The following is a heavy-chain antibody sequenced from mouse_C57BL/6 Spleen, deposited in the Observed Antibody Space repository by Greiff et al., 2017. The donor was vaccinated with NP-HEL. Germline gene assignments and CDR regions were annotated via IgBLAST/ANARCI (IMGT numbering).Heavy chain of an antibody. CDR1: GYAFSSSW. CDR3: ASFITTARGYAMDY. D-gene: IGHD1-1*01. Sequence: QVQLQQSGPELVKPGASVKISCKASGYAFSSSWMNWVKQRPGKGLEWIGRIYPGDGDTNYNGKFKGKATLTADKSSSTAYMQLSSLTSEDSAVYFCASFITTARGYAMDYWGQGTSVTVSS. J-gene: IGHJ4*01. CDR2: IYPGDGDT. V-gene: IGHV1-82*01.